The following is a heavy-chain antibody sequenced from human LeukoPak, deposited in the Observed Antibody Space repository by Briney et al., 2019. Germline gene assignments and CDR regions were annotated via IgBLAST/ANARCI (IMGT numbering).Heavy chain of an antibody. CDR1: GFTFSHYS. J-gene: IGHJ4*02. D-gene: IGHD4-17*01. Sequence: PGGSLRLSCVASGFTFSHYSMNWVRQAPGKGLEWVSSIRFTGSYIYYADSVKGRFTISRDNAKNSLYLQMNSLRAEDTAVYYCATKDTYGPPYWGQGTLVTVSS. CDR3: ATKDTYGPPY. CDR2: IRFTGSYI. V-gene: IGHV3-21*01.